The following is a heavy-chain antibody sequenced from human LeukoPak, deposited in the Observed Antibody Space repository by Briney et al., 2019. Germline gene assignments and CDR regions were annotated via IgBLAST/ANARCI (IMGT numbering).Heavy chain of an antibody. Sequence: SETLSLTCTVSGGSISSGDYYWGWIRQPPGKGLEWIGSIYYSGSTYYNPSLKSRVTISVDTSKNQFSLKLSSVIAADTAVYYCARHNSGSYHQHDYWGQGTLVTVSS. CDR1: GGSISSGDYY. D-gene: IGHD1-26*01. CDR3: ARHNSGSYHQHDY. J-gene: IGHJ4*02. CDR2: IYYSGST. V-gene: IGHV4-39*01.